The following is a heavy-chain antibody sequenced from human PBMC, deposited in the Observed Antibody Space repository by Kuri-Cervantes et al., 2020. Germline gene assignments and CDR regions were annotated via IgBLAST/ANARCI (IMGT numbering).Heavy chain of an antibody. CDR3: AKVSGYSARRGFFDY. CDR1: GFAFSDYY. Sequence: GGSLRLSCAASGFAFSDYYMSWIRQAPGKGLEWVSYISDSGSTIYYADSVKGRFTISRDNAKNSLYLQMNSLRAEDTAVYYCAKVSGYSARRGFFDYWGQGTLVTVSS. V-gene: IGHV3-11*01. J-gene: IGHJ4*02. D-gene: IGHD3-9*01. CDR2: ISDSGSTI.